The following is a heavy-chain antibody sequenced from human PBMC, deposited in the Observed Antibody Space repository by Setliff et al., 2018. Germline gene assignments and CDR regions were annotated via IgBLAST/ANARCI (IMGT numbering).Heavy chain of an antibody. Sequence: ASVKVSCKASGYAFTSYGISWVRQAPGQGLEWMGWISAYNGNTNYAQKLQGRVTMTTDTSTSTAYMELRSLRSDDTAVYYCARVGSSSWLHPDVYYYYGMDVWGQGTTVTVSS. CDR3: ARVGSSSWLHPDVYYYYGMDV. V-gene: IGHV1-18*01. D-gene: IGHD6-13*01. J-gene: IGHJ6*02. CDR1: GYAFTSYG. CDR2: ISAYNGNT.